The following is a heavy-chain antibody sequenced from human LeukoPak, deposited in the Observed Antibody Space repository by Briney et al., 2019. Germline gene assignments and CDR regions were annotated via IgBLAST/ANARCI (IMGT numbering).Heavy chain of an antibody. CDR3: ARTRDFWSAYFDY. V-gene: IGHV4-30-2*01. D-gene: IGHD3-3*01. J-gene: IGHJ4*02. Sequence: PSQTLSLTCAVSGVSITSDTYYWSWIRQPPGKGLEWIGCILHSGSTYHNPSLKSRVTISIDTSKSQFSLKLSSVTAADTAVYFCARTRDFWSAYFDYWGQGTLVTVSS. CDR2: ILHSGST. CDR1: GVSITSDTYY.